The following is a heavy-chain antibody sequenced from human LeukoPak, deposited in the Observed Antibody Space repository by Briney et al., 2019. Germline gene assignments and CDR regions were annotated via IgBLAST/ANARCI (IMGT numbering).Heavy chain of an antibody. CDR2: ISAYNGNT. J-gene: IGHJ4*02. CDR1: GGTFSSYA. CDR3: ARQTTVVTPFDY. D-gene: IGHD4-23*01. V-gene: IGHV1-18*01. Sequence: ASVKVSCKASGGTFSSYAISWVRQAPGQGLEWVGWISAYNGNTNYAQRFQGRVTMTTDTSTSTAYMELRSLRSDDTAVYYCARQTTVVTPFDYWGQGTLVTVSS.